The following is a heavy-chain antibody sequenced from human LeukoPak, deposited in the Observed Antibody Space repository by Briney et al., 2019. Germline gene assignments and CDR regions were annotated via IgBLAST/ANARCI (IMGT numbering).Heavy chain of an antibody. V-gene: IGHV4-34*01. D-gene: IGHD3-22*01. CDR2: INHSGST. Sequence: RXPPXXXLEWIGEINHSGSTNYNPSLKSRVTISVDTSKNQFSLKLSSVTAADTAVYYCARGPSGYYYVWGQGTLVTVSS. J-gene: IGHJ4*02. CDR3: ARGPSGYYYV.